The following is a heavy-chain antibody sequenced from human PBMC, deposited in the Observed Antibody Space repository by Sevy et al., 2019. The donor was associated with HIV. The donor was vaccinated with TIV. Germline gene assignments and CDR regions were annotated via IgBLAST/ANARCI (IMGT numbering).Heavy chain of an antibody. CDR3: ARGLPAGAFDI. V-gene: IGHV4-34*01. Sequence: SETLSLTCAVYGGSFSGYYWSWIRQPPGKGLEWIGEINHSGSTNYNPSLKSRLTMSVDTSKNQFSLKLGSVTAADTAVYYCARGLPAGAFDIWGQGTMVTVSS. CDR1: GGSFSGYY. D-gene: IGHD6-13*01. J-gene: IGHJ3*02. CDR2: INHSGST.